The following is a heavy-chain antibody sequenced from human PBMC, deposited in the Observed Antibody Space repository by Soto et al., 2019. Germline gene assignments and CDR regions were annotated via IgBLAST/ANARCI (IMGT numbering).Heavy chain of an antibody. Sequence: QVQLLESGPGLVKPTQTLSLTCSVSGDSISTDDHYWSWIRQHPGRGLEWIGYIYLGGTTYYNPSLVSRLAISIDTSKNQFSLRLSSVTAADTAVYYCARAALHTRGHCGVDPWGKGTQVTVSS. V-gene: IGHV4-31*03. CDR1: GDSISTDDHY. J-gene: IGHJ5*02. CDR2: IYLGGTT. CDR3: ARAALHTRGHCGVDP. D-gene: IGHD2-2*01.